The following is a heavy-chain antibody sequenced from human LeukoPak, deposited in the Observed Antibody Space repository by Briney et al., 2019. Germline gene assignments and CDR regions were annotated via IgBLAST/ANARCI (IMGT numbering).Heavy chain of an antibody. V-gene: IGHV4-59*01. CDR1: GDSISSYY. CDR2: IYYSGST. CDR3: ARRLTGGYDWFDY. Sequence: ASETLSLTCTVSGDSISSYYWSWLRQPPGKGLEGLGYIYYSGSTNYNPSLKGRVTISVDTSKNQFSLKLSSVTAADTAVYYCARRLTGGYDWFDYWGQGTLVTVSS. J-gene: IGHJ4*02. D-gene: IGHD5-12*01.